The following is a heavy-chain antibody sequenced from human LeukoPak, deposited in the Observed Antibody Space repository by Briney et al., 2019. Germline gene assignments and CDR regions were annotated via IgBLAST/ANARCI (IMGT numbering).Heavy chain of an antibody. CDR1: GFTFSSYA. D-gene: IGHD3-10*01. J-gene: IGHJ4*02. V-gene: IGHV3-30*01. Sequence: GRSLRLSCAASGFTFSSYAMHWVRQAPGKGLEWVAVISYDGSNKYYADSVKGRFTISRDNSKNTLYLQMNSLRAEDTAVYYCARGVSGDYYGSGTHDYWGQGTLVTVSS. CDR3: ARGVSGDYYGSGTHDY. CDR2: ISYDGSNK.